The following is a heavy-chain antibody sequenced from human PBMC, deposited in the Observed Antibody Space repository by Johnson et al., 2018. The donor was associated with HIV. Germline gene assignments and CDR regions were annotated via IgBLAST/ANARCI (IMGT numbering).Heavy chain of an antibody. CDR1: GFMVADYG. J-gene: IGHJ3*02. CDR3: AREERDYYDSHAFDI. D-gene: IGHD3-22*01. CDR2: INWNGGST. Sequence: VQLVESGGGVVRPGGSLRLSCAVSGFMVADYGMSWVRQVPGKGLEWVSGINWNGGSTGYADSVKGRFTIPRDNAKNSLYLQMNSLGAEDTALYYCAREERDYYDSHAFDIWGQGTMVTVSS. V-gene: IGHV3-20*04.